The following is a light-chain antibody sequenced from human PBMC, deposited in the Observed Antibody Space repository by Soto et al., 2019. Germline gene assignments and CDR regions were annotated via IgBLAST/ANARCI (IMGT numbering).Light chain of an antibody. CDR1: QSLLHSNGYNY. Sequence: DIVMTQSPLSLPVTPGEPASISCRSSQSLLHSNGYNYLDWYLQKPGQSPQLLIYLGSNRASGVPDRFSGSGSGTDFTLKISRVEAEDVGVYYCMQPLQTPRWTFGQGNKVDIK. J-gene: IGKJ1*01. V-gene: IGKV2-28*01. CDR3: MQPLQTPRWT. CDR2: LGS.